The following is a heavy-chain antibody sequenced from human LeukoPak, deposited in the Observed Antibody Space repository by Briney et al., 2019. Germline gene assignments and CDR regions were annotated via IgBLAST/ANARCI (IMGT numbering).Heavy chain of an antibody. CDR3: ARQEGYYYGSGSYEI. V-gene: IGHV4-59*08. CDR1: GGSISSYY. D-gene: IGHD3-10*01. Sequence: PSETLSLTCTVSGGSISSYYWSWIRQPPGKGLEWIGYIYYSGSTNYNPSLKSRVTISVDTSKNQFSLKLSSVTAADTAVYYCARQEGYYYGSGSYEIWGQGTLVTVSS. J-gene: IGHJ4*02. CDR2: IYYSGST.